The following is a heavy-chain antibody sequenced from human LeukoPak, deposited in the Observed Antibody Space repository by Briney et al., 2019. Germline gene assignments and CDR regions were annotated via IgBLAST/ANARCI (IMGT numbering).Heavy chain of an antibody. CDR1: GYTFTSYG. V-gene: IGHV1-18*01. CDR2: ISPYNGKT. J-gene: IGHJ4*02. Sequence: ASVKVSCKAYGYTFTSYGINWVRQAPGQGLEWMGWISPYNGKTKYSQKIQDRVTMTTDTFTTTAYLDLRSLRSDDTAVYYCARGTYWGQGTLVTVSS. CDR3: ARGTY.